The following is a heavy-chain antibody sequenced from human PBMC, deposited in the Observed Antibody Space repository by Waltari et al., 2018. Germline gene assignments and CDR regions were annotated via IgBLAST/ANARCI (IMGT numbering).Heavy chain of an antibody. D-gene: IGHD2-15*01. CDR2: IHYTGST. V-gene: IGHV4-59*01. CDR3: ARGRIVVGP. J-gene: IGHJ5*02. CDR1: GGSISGYY. Sequence: QVQLQESGPGLVKHSETLSLTCTVSGGSISGYYWSWIRQPPGKGLEWIGYIHYTGSTTFNPSLKSRVTISVDTSKNQFSLNLSSLTAADTAVYYCARGRIVVGPWGQGTLVTVSP.